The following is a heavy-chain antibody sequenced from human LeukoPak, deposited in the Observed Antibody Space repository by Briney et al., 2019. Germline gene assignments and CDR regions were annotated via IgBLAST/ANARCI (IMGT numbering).Heavy chain of an antibody. V-gene: IGHV3-30*18. CDR2: ISYDGSNK. CDR1: GFTFSSYG. Sequence: GGSLRLSCAASGFTFSSYGMHWVRQAPGKGLEWVAVISYDGSNKYYADSVKGRFTISRDNSKNTLYLQMNSLRAEDTAVYYCAKDMVVGGDYVWSFPSYWGQGTLVTVSS. J-gene: IGHJ4*02. CDR3: AKDMVVGGDYVWSFPSY. D-gene: IGHD3-16*01.